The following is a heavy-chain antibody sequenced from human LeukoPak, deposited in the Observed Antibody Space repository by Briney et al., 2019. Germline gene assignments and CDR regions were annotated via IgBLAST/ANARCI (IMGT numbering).Heavy chain of an antibody. CDR2: IYYSGST. CDR1: GGSISSYY. J-gene: IGHJ5*02. Sequence: SETLSLTCAVSGGSISSYYWSWIRQPPGKGLEWIGYIYYSGSTNYNPSLKSRVTISVDTSKNQFSLKLSSVTAADTAVYYCARLSFIAAEGDWFDPWGQGTLVTVSS. V-gene: IGHV4-59*01. CDR3: ARLSFIAAEGDWFDP. D-gene: IGHD6-13*01.